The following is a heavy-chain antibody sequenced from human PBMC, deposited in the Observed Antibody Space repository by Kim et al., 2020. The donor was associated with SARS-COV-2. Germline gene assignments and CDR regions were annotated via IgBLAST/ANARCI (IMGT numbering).Heavy chain of an antibody. V-gene: IGHV3-23*01. J-gene: IGHJ6*02. CDR2: ISGPGDIT. CDR3: ATPELEAPPEIQNYLGMDV. D-gene: IGHD3-3*01. CDR1: GLTFSRFA. Sequence: GGSLRLSCAASGLTFSRFAMSWVRQAPGKGLEWVSSISGPGDITHYADSVKGRFTISRDNSKNTLYLQMNSLRAEDSALYYCATPELEAPPEIQNYLGMDVWGQGTLVTVSS.